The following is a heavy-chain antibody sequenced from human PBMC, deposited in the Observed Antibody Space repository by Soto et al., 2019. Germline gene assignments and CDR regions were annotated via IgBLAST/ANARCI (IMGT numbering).Heavy chain of an antibody. CDR1: GYTFTNYG. CDR2: ISAYNGNT. V-gene: IGHV1-18*01. Sequence: QVQLVQSGAEVKKPGASVKVSCKASGYTFTNYGISWVRQAPGQGLEWMGWISAYNGNTNYAQKLQGRVTMTTDTSTSTAYMELRSLRSDDTAVYYCATTSRGYYGSGSYSFANWFDPWGQGTLVTVSS. D-gene: IGHD3-10*01. J-gene: IGHJ5*02. CDR3: ATTSRGYYGSGSYSFANWFDP.